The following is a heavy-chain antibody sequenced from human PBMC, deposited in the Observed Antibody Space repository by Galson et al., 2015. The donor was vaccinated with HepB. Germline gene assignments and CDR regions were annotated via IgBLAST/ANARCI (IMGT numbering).Heavy chain of an antibody. V-gene: IGHV4-4*07. CDR3: ARDPYNYYDSSGTGFDY. CDR2: IHTSGSA. D-gene: IGHD3-22*01. J-gene: IGHJ4*02. Sequence: LTCTVSGGSISSYYWSWIRQPAGKGLEWIGRIHTSGSANYNPSLKSRVTMSVDTSKNQFSLKLSSVTAADTAVYYCARDPYNYYDSSGTGFDYWGQGTLVTVSS. CDR1: GGSISSYY.